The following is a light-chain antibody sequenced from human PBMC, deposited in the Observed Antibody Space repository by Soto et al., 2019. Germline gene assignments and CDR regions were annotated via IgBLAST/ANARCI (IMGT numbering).Light chain of an antibody. CDR2: GAS. Sequence: EIVLTQYPGTLSLSPGERATLSCRASQSVSSSYLAWYQHKPGQAPRLLIYGASSRATGVPDRFSGSGSGTDFTLTISRLEPEDFAVYYCQQYDSSPPTYTFGQGTKLEI. J-gene: IGKJ2*01. V-gene: IGKV3-20*01. CDR3: QQYDSSPPTYT. CDR1: QSVSSSY.